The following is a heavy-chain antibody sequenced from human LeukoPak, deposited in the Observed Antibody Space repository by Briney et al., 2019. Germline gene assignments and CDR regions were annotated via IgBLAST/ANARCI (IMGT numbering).Heavy chain of an antibody. V-gene: IGHV1-18*01. Sequence: ASVSVSCKASGYTFNRFAFTWVRQAPGQELEWVGWISAYNGDTHYAQNFQGRITMTTDTSTSTAYMELRSLTSDDTAVYYCARGGYQLLHFWGQGTLVIVSS. CDR2: ISAYNGDT. CDR3: ARGGYQLLHF. J-gene: IGHJ4*02. D-gene: IGHD2-2*01. CDR1: GYTFNRFA.